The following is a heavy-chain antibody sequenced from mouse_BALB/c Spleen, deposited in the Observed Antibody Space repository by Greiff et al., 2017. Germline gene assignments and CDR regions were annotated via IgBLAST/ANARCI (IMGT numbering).Heavy chain of an antibody. J-gene: IGHJ2*01. CDR3: ARQKIGGKYFDY. CDR1: GFAFSSYD. D-gene: IGHD2-1*01. Sequence: EVQGVESGGGLVKPGGSLKLSCAASGFAFSSYDMSWVRQTPEKRLEWVAYISSGGGSTYYPDTVKGRFTISRDNAKNTLYLQMSSLKSEDTAMYYCARQKIGGKYFDYWGQGTTLTVSS. CDR2: ISSGGGST. V-gene: IGHV5-12-1*01.